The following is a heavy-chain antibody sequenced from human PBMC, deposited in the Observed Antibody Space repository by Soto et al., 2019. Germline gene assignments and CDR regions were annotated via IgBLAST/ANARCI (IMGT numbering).Heavy chain of an antibody. J-gene: IGHJ3*02. Sequence: SETLSRTCTVSGGSISSSSYYWGWSRQPPGKGLEWIGSIYYSGSTYYNPSLKSRVTISVDTSKNQFSLKLSSVTAADTAVYYCARRGRDGYRYGASDIWGQGTIVTFSS. CDR3: ARRGRDGYRYGASDI. CDR1: GGSISSSSYY. V-gene: IGHV4-39*01. D-gene: IGHD5-12*01. CDR2: IYYSGST.